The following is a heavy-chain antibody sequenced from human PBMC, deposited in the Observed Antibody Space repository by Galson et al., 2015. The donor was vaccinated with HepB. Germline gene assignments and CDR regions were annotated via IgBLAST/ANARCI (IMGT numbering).Heavy chain of an antibody. J-gene: IGHJ5*02. Sequence: SVKVSCKASGYTFTSYGISWVRQAPGQGLEWMGWISAYNGNTNYAQKLQGRVTMTTDTSTSTAYMELRSLRSDDTAVYYCARSGKGGYYGSGSSGGFDPWGQGTLVTVSS. CDR2: ISAYNGNT. V-gene: IGHV1-18*04. CDR1: GYTFTSYG. D-gene: IGHD3-10*01. CDR3: ARSGKGGYYGSGSSGGFDP.